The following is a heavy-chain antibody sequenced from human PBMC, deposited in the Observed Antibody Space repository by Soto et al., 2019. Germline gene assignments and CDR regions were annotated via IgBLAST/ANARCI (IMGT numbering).Heavy chain of an antibody. CDR1: GFTFSSYA. V-gene: IGHV3-23*01. Sequence: EVQLLESGGGLVQPGGSLRLSCAASGFTFSSYAMSWVRQAPGKGLEWVSAISGSGGSTYYADSVKGRFTISRDNSKITLYLQMNSLRAEDTAVYYCATDLHCSGGSCYSHFDYWGQGTLVTVSS. D-gene: IGHD2-15*01. J-gene: IGHJ4*02. CDR3: ATDLHCSGGSCYSHFDY. CDR2: ISGSGGST.